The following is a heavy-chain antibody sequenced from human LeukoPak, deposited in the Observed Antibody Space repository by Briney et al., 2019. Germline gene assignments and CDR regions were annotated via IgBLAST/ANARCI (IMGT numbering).Heavy chain of an antibody. CDR3: AKSGGSYYYYGMDV. CDR1: GFTFSSYG. CDR2: ISCDGSNK. J-gene: IGHJ6*02. V-gene: IGHV3-30*18. Sequence: PGGSLRLSCAASGFTFSSYGMHWVRQAPGKGLEWVAVISCDGSNKYYADSVKGRFTISRDNSKNTLYLQMNSLRAEDTAVYYCAKSGGSYYYYGMDVWGQGTTVTVS. D-gene: IGHD1-26*01.